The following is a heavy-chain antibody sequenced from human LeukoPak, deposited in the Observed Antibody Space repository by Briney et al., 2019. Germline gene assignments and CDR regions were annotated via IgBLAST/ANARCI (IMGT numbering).Heavy chain of an antibody. CDR3: ASGRGYSYGPGWFDP. J-gene: IGHJ5*02. CDR2: IYPGDSDT. Sequence: GESLKISCKGSGYSFTSYWIGWVRQMPGKGLEWMGIIYPGDSDTRYSPSFQGQVTISADKSTSTAYLQWSSLKASGTAMYYCASGRGYSYGPGWFDPWGQGTLVTVSS. V-gene: IGHV5-51*01. D-gene: IGHD5-18*01. CDR1: GYSFTSYW.